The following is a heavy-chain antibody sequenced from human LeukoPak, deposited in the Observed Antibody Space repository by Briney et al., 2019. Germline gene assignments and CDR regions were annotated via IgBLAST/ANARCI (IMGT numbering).Heavy chain of an antibody. Sequence: GASVKVSCKASGYTFTGYYMHWVRQAPGQGLEWMGWINPNSGGTNYAQKFQGRVTMTRDTSISTAYMELSRLRSDDTAVYYCARDRVGAVAAYNWFDPWGQGTLVTVSS. V-gene: IGHV1-2*02. D-gene: IGHD6-19*01. J-gene: IGHJ5*02. CDR2: INPNSGGT. CDR3: ARDRVGAVAAYNWFDP. CDR1: GYTFTGYY.